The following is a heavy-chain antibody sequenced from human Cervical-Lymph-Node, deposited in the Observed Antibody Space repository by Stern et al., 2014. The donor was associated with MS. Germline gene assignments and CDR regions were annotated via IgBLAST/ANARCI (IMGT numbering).Heavy chain of an antibody. Sequence: QVQLMQSGAEVKKPGASVNVSCRASGYTITGNYMHWVRQAPGQGFEWMGMLNPGLGSTTYAQKFQGRVSMTRDTSTSTVYMELSSLRSEDTAIYYCARQYCDRTTCSFYFDFWGQGTLVTVSA. CDR1: GYTITGNY. J-gene: IGHJ4*02. D-gene: IGHD2/OR15-2a*01. CDR2: LNPGLGST. V-gene: IGHV1-46*01. CDR3: ARQYCDRTTCSFYFDF.